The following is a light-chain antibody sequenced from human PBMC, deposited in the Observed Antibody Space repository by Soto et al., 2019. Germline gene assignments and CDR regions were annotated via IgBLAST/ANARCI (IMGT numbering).Light chain of an antibody. Sequence: EVVMTQSPLSLPVTLGQPASIFCRSSQSLLYSDGKTFLTWFHQRPGQAPRRLIYEVSNRDSGVPARFSGSGSGTDFTLKISRVEAEDVGVYYCMQGTHWPLTFGGGTQVEIK. CDR1: QSLLYSDGKTF. V-gene: IGKV2-30*01. CDR3: MQGTHWPLT. J-gene: IGKJ4*01. CDR2: EVS.